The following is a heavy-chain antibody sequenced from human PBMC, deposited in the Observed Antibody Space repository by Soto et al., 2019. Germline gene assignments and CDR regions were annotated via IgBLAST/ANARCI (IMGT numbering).Heavy chain of an antibody. J-gene: IGHJ6*02. CDR3: ARELDIVATEDYGMDV. CDR2: ISAYNGNT. CDR1: GYTFTSYG. Sequence: ASVKVSCKASGYTFTSYGISWVRQAPGQGLEWMGWISAYNGNTNYAQKLQGRVTMTTDTSTSTAYMELRSLRSDDTAVYYCARELDIVATEDYGMDVWGQGTTVTVSS. V-gene: IGHV1-18*04. D-gene: IGHD5-12*01.